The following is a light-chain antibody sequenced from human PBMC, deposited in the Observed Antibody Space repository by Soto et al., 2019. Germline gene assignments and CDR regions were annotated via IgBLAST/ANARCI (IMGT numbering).Light chain of an antibody. CDR3: QQYNNLPYT. V-gene: IGKV3-15*01. CDR2: GAS. J-gene: IGKJ2*01. CDR1: QSVSRN. Sequence: EIVMTQSPATLSVSPGERATLSCRASQSVSRNLAWYQQNPGQAPRLLIYGASTRDTGIPARFSGSGSGTEFTLTISSLQSEDFAVYYCQQYNNLPYTFGQGTKLEIK.